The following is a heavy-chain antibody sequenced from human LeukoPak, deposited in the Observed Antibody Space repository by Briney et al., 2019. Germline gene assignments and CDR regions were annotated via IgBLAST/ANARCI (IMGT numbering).Heavy chain of an antibody. J-gene: IGHJ6*03. CDR3: ARGGGIDYYYYYMDV. V-gene: IGHV4-59*01. Sequence: SETLSLTCAVSGGSISSYYWSWIRQPPGKGLEWIGYIYYSGSTNYNPSLKSRVTISVDTSKNQFSLKLSSVTAADTAVYYCARGGGIDYYYYYMDVWGKGTTVTVSS. CDR2: IYYSGST. CDR1: GGSISSYY. D-gene: IGHD3-10*01.